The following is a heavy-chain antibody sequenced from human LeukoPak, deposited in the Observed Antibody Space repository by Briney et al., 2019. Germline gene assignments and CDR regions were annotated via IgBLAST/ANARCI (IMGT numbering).Heavy chain of an antibody. J-gene: IGHJ4*02. CDR3: ARHGRGTIFGVGPIDY. CDR2: IYYSGST. V-gene: IGHV4-59*08. D-gene: IGHD3-3*01. Sequence: SETLSLTCTVSGGSISSYYWSWIRQPPGKGLEWIGYIYYSGSTNYNPSLKSRVTISVDTSKNQFSLKLSSVTAADTVVYYCARHGRGTIFGVGPIDYWGQGTLVTVSS. CDR1: GGSISSYY.